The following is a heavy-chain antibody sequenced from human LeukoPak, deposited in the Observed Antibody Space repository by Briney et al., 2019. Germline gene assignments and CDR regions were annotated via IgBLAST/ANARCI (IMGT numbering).Heavy chain of an antibody. J-gene: IGHJ6*04. V-gene: IGHV4-59*12. CDR1: GGSISSYY. D-gene: IGHD1-26*01. CDR2: IYYSGST. Sequence: KPSETLSLTCTVSGGSISSYYWSWIRQPPGKGLEWIGYIYYSGSTNYNPSLKSRVTISVDTSKNQFSLKLSSVTAADTAVYYCAREGGDSYYYYYGMDVWGKGTTVTVSS. CDR3: AREGGDSYYYYYGMDV.